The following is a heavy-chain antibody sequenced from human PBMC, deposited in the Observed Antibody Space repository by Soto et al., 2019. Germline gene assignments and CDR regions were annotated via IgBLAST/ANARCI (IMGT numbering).Heavy chain of an antibody. Sequence: PXGTLALTCTVSGGSISSYDWSWIRQPPGKGLEWIGYIYYSGSTNYNPSLKSRVTISVDTSKNQFSLKLSSVTAADTAVYYCATGIAEAGKNYYYYGMDVWGQGTTVTVSS. V-gene: IGHV4-59*01. D-gene: IGHD6-13*01. CDR1: GGSISSYD. CDR3: ATGIAEAGKNYYYYGMDV. CDR2: IYYSGST. J-gene: IGHJ6*02.